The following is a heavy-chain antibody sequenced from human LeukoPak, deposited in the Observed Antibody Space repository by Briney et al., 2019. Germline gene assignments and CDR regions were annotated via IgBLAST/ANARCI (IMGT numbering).Heavy chain of an antibody. CDR1: GFNFRGYW. J-gene: IGHJ6*03. Sequence: PGGSLRLSCAASGFNFRGYWMTWVRQAPGKGLQWVASIKQDGSDEYHVDSVKGRFIISRDNAKNTLYLQMNSLSAEDTTVYYCALSWDNYYYHYMDVWGKGTTVTVSS. V-gene: IGHV3-7*01. CDR3: ALSWDNYYYHYMDV. D-gene: IGHD6-13*01. CDR2: IKQDGSDE.